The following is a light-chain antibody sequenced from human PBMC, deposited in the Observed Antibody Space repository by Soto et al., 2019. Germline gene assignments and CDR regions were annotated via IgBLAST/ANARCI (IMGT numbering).Light chain of an antibody. CDR1: QTVPGNY. Sequence: ELVLTQSPDTLSLSPGERATLSCRASQTVPGNYLAWFQQKPGQAPRLLIYGASSRAPAIPDTFSGSGSGADFTLTISRLESEDFAIYYCHQYTSPPWTVGQGTRVE. V-gene: IGKV3-20*01. J-gene: IGKJ1*01. CDR3: HQYTSPPWT. CDR2: GAS.